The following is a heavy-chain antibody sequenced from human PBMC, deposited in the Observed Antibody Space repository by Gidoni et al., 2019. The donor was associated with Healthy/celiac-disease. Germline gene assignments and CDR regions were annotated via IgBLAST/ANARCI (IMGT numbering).Heavy chain of an antibody. CDR1: GFTFSSYG. CDR2: IWYDGSNK. CDR3: ARLAVTKGIDY. D-gene: IGHD4-17*01. Sequence: QVQLVESGGGVVQPGRSLRLSCAASGFTFSSYGMHWVRQAPGKGLEWVAVIWYDGSNKYYADSVKGRFIISRDNSKNTLYLQMNSLRAEDTAVYYCARLAVTKGIDYWGQGTLVTVSS. J-gene: IGHJ4*02. V-gene: IGHV3-33*01.